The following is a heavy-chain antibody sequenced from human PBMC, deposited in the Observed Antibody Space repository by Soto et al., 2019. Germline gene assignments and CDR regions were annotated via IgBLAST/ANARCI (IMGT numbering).Heavy chain of an antibody. J-gene: IGHJ6*02. CDR1: GFTFSRYW. CDR2: ISSYGSDT. D-gene: IGHD3-16*01. CDR3: ASNYAYAKCYYWYGIDD. Sequence: EVQLVESGGGLVLPGGSLRLSCAASGFTFSRYWMHWVRQAPGKGLVWVSRISSYGSDTHYADSVKGRFTISRDNAKKTLYLQRNRLRAADTAVYYCASNYAYAKCYYWYGIDDWGQGTTVAVSS. V-gene: IGHV3-74*01.